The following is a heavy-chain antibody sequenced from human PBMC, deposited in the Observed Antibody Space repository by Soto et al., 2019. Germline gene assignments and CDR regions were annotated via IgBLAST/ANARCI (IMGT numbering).Heavy chain of an antibody. D-gene: IGHD1-26*01. Sequence: SETLSLTCAVSGYSISSGDYWGWIRQPPGKGLEWIASIFHNGNNYYNPSLKSRGTISVDTSKNQVSLKLSSVTAADTAVYYFARDLRGNYKSYFDYWGQGSLVTVPS. V-gene: IGHV4-38-2*02. J-gene: IGHJ4*02. CDR1: GYSISSGDY. CDR3: ARDLRGNYKSYFDY. CDR2: IFHNGNN.